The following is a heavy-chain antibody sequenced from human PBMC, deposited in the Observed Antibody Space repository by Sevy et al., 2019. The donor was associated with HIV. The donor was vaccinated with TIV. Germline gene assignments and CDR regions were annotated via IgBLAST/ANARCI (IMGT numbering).Heavy chain of an antibody. D-gene: IGHD1-26*01. Sequence: GGSLRLSCAASGFIFSSYAMHWVRQAPGKGLEWVAVISYDGSNKYYADSVKGRFTISRDNSKNTLYLQMNSLRAEDTAVYYCARDTYVALLPYYYGMDVWGRGTTVTVSS. V-gene: IGHV3-30*04. CDR3: ARDTYVALLPYYYGMDV. CDR2: ISYDGSNK. CDR1: GFIFSSYA. J-gene: IGHJ6*02.